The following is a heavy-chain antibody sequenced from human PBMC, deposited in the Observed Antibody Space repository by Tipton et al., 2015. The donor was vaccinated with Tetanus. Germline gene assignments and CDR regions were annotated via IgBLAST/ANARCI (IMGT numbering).Heavy chain of an antibody. CDR2: IYYSGST. D-gene: IGHD3-10*01. CDR3: ARNFGYYGSGRGWFDP. CDR1: GGSISSGGYH. Sequence: TLSLTCTVSGGSISSGGYHWSWIRQHPGKGLEWIGYIYYSGSTYHNPSLKSRVTISVDTSKNQFSLKLSSVTAADTAVYYCARNFGYYGSGRGWFDPWGQGTLVTVSS. V-gene: IGHV4-31*03. J-gene: IGHJ5*02.